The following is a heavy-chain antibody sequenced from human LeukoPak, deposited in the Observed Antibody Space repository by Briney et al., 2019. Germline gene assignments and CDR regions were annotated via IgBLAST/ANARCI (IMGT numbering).Heavy chain of an antibody. CDR1: GGSISSSSYY. D-gene: IGHD1-26*01. J-gene: IGHJ4*02. CDR3: ARHAEWELRYYFDY. Sequence: SETLSLTCTVSGGSISSSSYYWGWIRQPPGKGLEWIGSMYYSGSTYYNPSLKSRVTISVDTSKNQFSLKLSSVTAADTAVYYCARHAEWELRYYFDYWGQGTLVTVSS. CDR2: MYYSGST. V-gene: IGHV4-39*01.